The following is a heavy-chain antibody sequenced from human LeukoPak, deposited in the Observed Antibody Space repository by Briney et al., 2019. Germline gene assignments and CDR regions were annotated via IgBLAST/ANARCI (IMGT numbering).Heavy chain of an antibody. J-gene: IGHJ5*02. CDR3: TKRRGPTSGSYDYFDP. CDR1: GGSISGNY. CDR2: IHSSGYT. V-gene: IGHV4-4*09. Sequence: SETLSLTCTVTGGSISGNYWSWIRQPPGQGLEGIAYIHSSGYTNYNPSLKSRVTISVDTSNNQFSLKVTSVTAADPAMYYCTKRRGPTSGSYDYFDPWGQGALVTVSS. D-gene: IGHD1-26*01.